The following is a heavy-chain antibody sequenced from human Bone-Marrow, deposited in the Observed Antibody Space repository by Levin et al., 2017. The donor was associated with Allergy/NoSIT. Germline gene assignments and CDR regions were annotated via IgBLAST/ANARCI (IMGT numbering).Heavy chain of an antibody. D-gene: IGHD4-17*01. CDR3: ATDHGDYAFDH. CDR2: FAPRNDET. V-gene: IGHV1-24*01. CDR1: GSTLSELA. J-gene: IGHJ4*02. Sequence: ASVKVSCKVSGSTLSELAIHWVRQAPGQGLEWLGGFAPRNDETIYAKKFQGRVTMTEDTSTDTAYMDLSSLTSEDTAFYYCATDHGDYAFDHWGQGTLVTVSS.